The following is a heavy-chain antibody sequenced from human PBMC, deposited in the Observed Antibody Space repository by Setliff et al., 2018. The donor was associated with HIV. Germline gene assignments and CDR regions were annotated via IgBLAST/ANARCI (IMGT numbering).Heavy chain of an antibody. V-gene: IGHV4-61*09. CDR3: NIYYYYYMDV. CDR1: GGSINRGNYY. J-gene: IGHJ6*03. Sequence: SETLSLTCSVSGGSINRGNYYWTWIRQSAGKGLEWIGHIHITGNTDYNPSLKSRVTISLDTARNQFSLELTSVTATDTAVYYCNIYYYYYMDVWGKGTTVTVSS. CDR2: IHITGNT.